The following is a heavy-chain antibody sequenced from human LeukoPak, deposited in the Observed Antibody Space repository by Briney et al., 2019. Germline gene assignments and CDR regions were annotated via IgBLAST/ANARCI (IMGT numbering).Heavy chain of an antibody. D-gene: IGHD3/OR15-3a*01. V-gene: IGHV3-21*01. CDR1: GFTFSSYT. CDR3: ARDRWEDWLPYY. CDR2: ISGSSTNI. J-gene: IGHJ4*02. Sequence: KPGGSLRLSCAASGFTFSSYTTIWVRQAPGKGLEWVSSISGSSTNIYCADSLKGRFTISRDNAANSVFLQMNALTAEDTAVYYCARDRWEDWLPYYWGQGTLVTVSS.